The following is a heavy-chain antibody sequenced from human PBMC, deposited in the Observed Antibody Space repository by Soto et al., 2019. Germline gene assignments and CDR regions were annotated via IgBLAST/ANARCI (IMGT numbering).Heavy chain of an antibody. CDR1: GVTFRSYN. CDR2: IPTTSTPI. D-gene: IGHD3-22*01. CDR3: ARYYDTSGPDL. Sequence: PGGSLGLSCAASGVTFRSYNMVWVRQAPGKGLEWLSYIPTTSTPIYYADSVRGRFTISRDNAKNSLYLQMNSLRAEDTAVDYCARYYDTSGPDLWGRGTRVTVSS. V-gene: IGHV3-48*01. J-gene: IGHJ2*01.